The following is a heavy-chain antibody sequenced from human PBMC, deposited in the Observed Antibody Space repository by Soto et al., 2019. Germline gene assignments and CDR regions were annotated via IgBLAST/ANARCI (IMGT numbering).Heavy chain of an antibody. CDR3: ARDHRRIAAAGSLSN. D-gene: IGHD6-13*01. Sequence: VRVSCKASGYTFTSYGISWVRQAPGQGLEWMGWISAYNGNTNYAQKLQGRVTMTTDTSTSTAYMELRSMRSDDTAVYYCARDHRRIAAAGSLSNWGQGTLVTVSS. CDR2: ISAYNGNT. CDR1: GYTFTSYG. J-gene: IGHJ4*02. V-gene: IGHV1-18*01.